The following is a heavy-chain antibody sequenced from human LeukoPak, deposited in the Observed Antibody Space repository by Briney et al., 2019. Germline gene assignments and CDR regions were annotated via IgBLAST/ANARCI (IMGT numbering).Heavy chain of an antibody. CDR3: ARGGIMITFGGVIPNGPTHY. CDR1: GYTFTNYY. Sequence: ASVKVSCTASGYTFTNYYMHWVRQAPGQGLEWMGIINTSGGSTTYAQKFQGRVTMTRDMSTSTVYMELSSLRSEDTAVFYCARGGIMITFGGVIPNGPTHYWGQGTLVTVSS. CDR2: INTSGGST. V-gene: IGHV1-46*01. J-gene: IGHJ4*02. D-gene: IGHD3-16*02.